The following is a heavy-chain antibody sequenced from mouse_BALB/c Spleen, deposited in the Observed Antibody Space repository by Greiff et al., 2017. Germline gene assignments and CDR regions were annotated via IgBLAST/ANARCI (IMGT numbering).Heavy chain of an antibody. V-gene: IGHV1S41*01. J-gene: IGHJ2*01. CDR1: GYTFTSYW. CDR3: ARGTTVVEDY. Sequence: DLVKPGASVKLSCKASGYTFTSYWINWIKQRPGQGLEWIGRIAPGSGSTYYNEMFKGKATLTVDTSSSTAYIQLSSLSSEDSAVYFCARGTTVVEDYWGQGTTRTVSS. D-gene: IGHD1-1*01. CDR2: IAPGSGST.